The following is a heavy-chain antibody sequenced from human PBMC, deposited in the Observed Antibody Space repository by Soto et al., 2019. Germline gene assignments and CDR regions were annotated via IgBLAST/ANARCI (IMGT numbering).Heavy chain of an antibody. CDR2: ISAYNGNT. CDR1: GYTFTSYG. CDR3: ARERPQGYCSGGSCEYYYYGMDV. Sequence: QVQLVQSGAEVKKPGASVKVSCKASGYTFTSYGISWVRQAPGQGLEWMGWISAYNGNTNYAQKLQGRVTMTPDTSTSTGDMELRSLRSDDTAVYYCARERPQGYCSGGSCEYYYYGMDVWGQGTTVTVSS. D-gene: IGHD2-15*01. V-gene: IGHV1-18*01. J-gene: IGHJ6*02.